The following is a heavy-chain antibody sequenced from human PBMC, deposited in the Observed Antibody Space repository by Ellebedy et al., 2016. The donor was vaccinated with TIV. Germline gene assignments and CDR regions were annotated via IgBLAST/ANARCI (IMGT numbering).Heavy chain of an antibody. CDR3: ARDGNDYGIDAFDI. CDR2: IYYSGRT. J-gene: IGHJ3*02. D-gene: IGHD4-17*01. CDR1: GASIDSGGYY. Sequence: SETLSLTCTVSGASIDSGGYYWSWIRHHPGKGLEWIGYIYYSGRTDYNPSLKSRVTMSIDPSKTQFSLKLTSVTAADTAVYYCARDGNDYGIDAFDIWGHGTTVTVSA. V-gene: IGHV4-31*03.